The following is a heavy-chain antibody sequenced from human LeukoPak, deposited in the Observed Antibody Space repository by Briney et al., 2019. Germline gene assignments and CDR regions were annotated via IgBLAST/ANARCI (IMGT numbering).Heavy chain of an antibody. CDR3: AGTDYALSVHFDY. D-gene: IGHD4-17*01. Sequence: SETLSLTCTGSGGSISSYYWSWIRQPPGKGLEWIGYIYYSGSTNYNPSLKSRVTISVDTSKNQFSLKLSSVTAADTAVYYCAGTDYALSVHFDYWGQGTLVTVSS. J-gene: IGHJ4*02. CDR1: GGSISSYY. CDR2: IYYSGST. V-gene: IGHV4-59*01.